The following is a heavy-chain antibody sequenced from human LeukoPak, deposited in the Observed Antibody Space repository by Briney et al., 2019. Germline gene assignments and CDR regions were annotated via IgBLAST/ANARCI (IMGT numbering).Heavy chain of an antibody. J-gene: IGHJ4*02. D-gene: IGHD3-3*01. CDR3: AKGGWSDRFDF. CDR1: GFTFSDYA. CDR2: ITYGGERT. V-gene: IGHV3-23*01. Sequence: GGSLRLSCGASGFTFSDYAMTWVRQAPGKGLAWVSTITYGGERTYYADSVKGWFTISRDNSKNILYLQMNSLRGDDTGDYYCAKGGWSDRFDFWGQGTRVTVSS.